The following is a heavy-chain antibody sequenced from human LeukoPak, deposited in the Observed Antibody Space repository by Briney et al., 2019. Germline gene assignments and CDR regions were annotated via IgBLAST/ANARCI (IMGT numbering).Heavy chain of an antibody. J-gene: IGHJ6*03. V-gene: IGHV1-18*01. Sequence: ASVKVSCKASGYTFTSYGISWVRQAPGQGLEWMGWISAYNGNTNYAQKLQGRVTMTTDTSTSTAYMELRSLRSDDTAVYYCARGRVGTMVRGVALYYYYYMDGWGKGTTVTVSS. D-gene: IGHD3-10*01. CDR1: GYTFTSYG. CDR3: ARGRVGTMVRGVALYYYYYMDG. CDR2: ISAYNGNT.